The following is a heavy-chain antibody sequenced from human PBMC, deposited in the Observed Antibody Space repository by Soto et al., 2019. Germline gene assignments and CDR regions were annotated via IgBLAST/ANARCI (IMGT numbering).Heavy chain of an antibody. CDR2: INTNSGGT. CDR1: GYTFTGYY. J-gene: IGHJ6*02. Sequence: QVQLVQSGAEVKKPGASVKVSCKASGYTFTGYYMHWVRQAPGQGLEWMGWINTNSGGTNYAQKFQGWVTMTRETSISTAYMELRRLRSDDTAVYYCASAPHFWSGYSGGYGMDVWGQGTTVTVSS. D-gene: IGHD3-3*01. V-gene: IGHV1-2*04. CDR3: ASAPHFWSGYSGGYGMDV.